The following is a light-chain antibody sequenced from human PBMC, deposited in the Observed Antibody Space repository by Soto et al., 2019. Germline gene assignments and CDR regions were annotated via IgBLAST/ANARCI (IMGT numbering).Light chain of an antibody. CDR1: SSDVGGYNY. CDR3: SSYTSTTWGVV. J-gene: IGLJ2*01. Sequence: QSALTQPASVSGSPGQSITISCTGTSSDVGGYNYVSWYQQHPDKAPKLMIYDVSDRPSGISNRFSGSKSGNTASLTISGLQAEDEADYHCSSYTSTTWGVVFGGGTKLTVL. V-gene: IGLV2-14*03. CDR2: DVS.